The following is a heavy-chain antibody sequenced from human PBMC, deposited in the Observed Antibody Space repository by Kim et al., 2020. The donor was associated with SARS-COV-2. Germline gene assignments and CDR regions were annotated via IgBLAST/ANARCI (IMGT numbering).Heavy chain of an antibody. CDR2: INAGNGNT. V-gene: IGHV1-3*01. CDR3: ARDSTVTTYYYYYYGMDV. Sequence: ASVKVSCKASGYTFTSYAMHWVRQAPGQRLEWMGWINAGNGNTKYSQKFQGRVTITRDTSASTAYMELSSLRSEDTAVYYCARDSTVTTYYYYYYGMDVWGQGTTVTVSS. CDR1: GYTFTSYA. D-gene: IGHD4-17*01. J-gene: IGHJ6*02.